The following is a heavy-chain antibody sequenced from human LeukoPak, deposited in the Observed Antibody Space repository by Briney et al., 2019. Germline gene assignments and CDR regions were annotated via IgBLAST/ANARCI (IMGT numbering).Heavy chain of an antibody. CDR2: IKHDGSEK. V-gene: IGHV3-7*01. CDR3: ARSSCGGDCYLGFDY. Sequence: GGSLRLSCAASGFTFCNYYMSWVRQAPGKGLEWVANIKHDGSEKYYVDSVKGRFTISRDNADNSLYLQMSSLRAEDTAVYYCARSSCGGDCYLGFDYWGQGTLVTVSS. J-gene: IGHJ4*02. D-gene: IGHD2-21*02. CDR1: GFTFCNYY.